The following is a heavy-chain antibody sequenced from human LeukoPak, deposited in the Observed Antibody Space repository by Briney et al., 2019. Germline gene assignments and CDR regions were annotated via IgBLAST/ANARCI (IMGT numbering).Heavy chain of an antibody. Sequence: PGGSLRLSCAASGFTFSSYRMSWVRQAPGKGVEWVSYISRSSSYIYYADSVKGRFTISRDNAKNSLYLQMNSLRAEDTAVYYCARDRGYSGYDDFDYWGQGTLVTVSS. CDR3: ARDRGYSGYDDFDY. CDR1: GFTFSSYR. J-gene: IGHJ4*02. V-gene: IGHV3-21*01. CDR2: ISRSSSYI. D-gene: IGHD5-12*01.